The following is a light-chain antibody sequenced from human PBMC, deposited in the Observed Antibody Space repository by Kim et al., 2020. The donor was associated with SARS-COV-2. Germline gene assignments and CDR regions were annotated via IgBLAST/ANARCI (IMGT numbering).Light chain of an antibody. V-gene: IGLV7-43*01. CDR2: NTN. J-gene: IGLJ2*01. CDR3: LLYYSGTWV. CDR1: TGAVTSGYY. Sequence: QTVVTQEPSLTVSPGGTVTLTCASSTGAVTSGYYPNWFQQKPGQAPRTLIYNTNNKHSRTPARFSGSLLGGKAALTLSGVQPEDEAEYYCLLYYSGTWVFGGGTQLTVL.